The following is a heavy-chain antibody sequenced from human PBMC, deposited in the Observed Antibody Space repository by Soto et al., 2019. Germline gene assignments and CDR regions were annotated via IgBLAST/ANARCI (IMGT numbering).Heavy chain of an antibody. CDR1: SFNFRNFN. D-gene: IGHD4-17*01. CDR3: ARDLRGHYGP. J-gene: IGHJ3*01. V-gene: IGHV3-21*06. Sequence: TGGSLRLSCEGSSFNFRNFNMIWVRQAPGKGLEWVSSVSGSSSYIYYADSVKGRFTVSRDNANNLVFLQMNGLRPEDTAMYYCARDLRGHYGPWGQGTMVTVSS. CDR2: VSGSSSYI.